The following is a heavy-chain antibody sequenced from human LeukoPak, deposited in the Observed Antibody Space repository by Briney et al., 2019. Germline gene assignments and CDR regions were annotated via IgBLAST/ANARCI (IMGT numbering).Heavy chain of an antibody. CDR3: ARSSIVGATTWDY. J-gene: IGHJ4*02. V-gene: IGHV4-59*01. CDR2: IYYSGST. Sequence: ASETLSLTCTVSGGSISSYHWSWIRQPPGKGLEWIGYIYYSGSTNYNPSLKSRVTISVDTSKNQFSLKLSSVTAADTAVYYCARSSIVGATTWDYWGQGTLVTVSS. D-gene: IGHD1-26*01. CDR1: GGSISSYH.